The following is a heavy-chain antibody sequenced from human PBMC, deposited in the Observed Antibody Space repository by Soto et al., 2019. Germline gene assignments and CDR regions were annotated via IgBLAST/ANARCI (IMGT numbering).Heavy chain of an antibody. V-gene: IGHV3-11*01. CDR3: ARDRPAMVTRAAPPGLDP. CDR2: ISSSGSTI. CDR1: GFTFSDYY. D-gene: IGHD5-18*01. Sequence: QVQLVESGGGLVKPGGSLRLSCAAAGFTFSDYYMSWIRQAPGKGLEWVSYISSSGSTIYYADSVKGRFTISRGNAKNSRYLQMNSLRAEDTAVYYCARDRPAMVTRAAPPGLDPWCQGTLVTVSS. J-gene: IGHJ5*02.